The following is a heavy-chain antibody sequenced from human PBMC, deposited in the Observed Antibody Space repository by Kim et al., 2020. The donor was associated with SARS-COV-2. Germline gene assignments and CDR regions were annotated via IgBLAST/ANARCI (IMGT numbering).Heavy chain of an antibody. CDR3: ARDPMYYDYVWGSYPHYFDY. V-gene: IGHV6-1*01. CDR1: GDSVSSNSAA. D-gene: IGHD3-16*02. Sequence: SQTLSLTCAISGDSVSSNSAAWNWIRQSPSRGLEWLGRTYYRSKWYNDYAVSVKSRITINPDTSKNQFSLQLNSVTPEDTAVYYCARDPMYYDYVWGSYPHYFDYWGQGTLVTVSS. CDR2: TYYRSKWYN. J-gene: IGHJ4*02.